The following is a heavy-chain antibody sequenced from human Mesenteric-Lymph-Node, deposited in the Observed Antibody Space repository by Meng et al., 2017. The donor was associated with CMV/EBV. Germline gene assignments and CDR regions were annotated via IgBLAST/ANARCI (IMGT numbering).Heavy chain of an antibody. V-gene: IGHV3-21*06. J-gene: IGHJ4*02. Sequence: GESLKISCAVSGFTFTKYSMNWVRQAPGKGLEWVSSFSGSSGSIYYADSVKGRFTVSRDIAWNSLSLQMNSLRAGDTAIYDCVRGNNYLYYFDYWGQGTQVTVSS. CDR1: GFTFTKYS. D-gene: IGHD3-16*01. CDR3: VRGNNYLYYFDY. CDR2: FSGSSGSI.